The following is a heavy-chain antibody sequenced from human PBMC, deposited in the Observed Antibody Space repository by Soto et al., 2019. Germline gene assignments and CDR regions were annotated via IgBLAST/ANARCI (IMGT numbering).Heavy chain of an antibody. V-gene: IGHV4-59*02. CDR2: IYYSENT. CDR1: GGSVRRNY. D-gene: IGHD3-10*01. J-gene: IGHJ4*02. Sequence: QVQLQESGPGLVKPSETLSLTCTVSGGSVRRNYWSWIRQPPGKGLEWIGNIYYSENTHYNPSLKRRITISVDTSKNQFCVTVNYVTAADTAVYYCAREGYFGSGTTIDSWGQGTLVTVSS. CDR3: AREGYFGSGTTIDS.